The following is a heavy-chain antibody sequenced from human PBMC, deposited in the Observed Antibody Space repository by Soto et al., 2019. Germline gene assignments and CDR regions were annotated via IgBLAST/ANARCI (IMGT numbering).Heavy chain of an antibody. CDR3: TKFSGPSSAPAA. V-gene: IGHV3-48*01. D-gene: IGHD1-26*01. CDR1: GFTFSSYS. CDR2: ISSSSSTI. J-gene: IGHJ5*02. Sequence: PGGSLRLSCAASGFTFSSYSMNWVRQAPGKGLEWVSYISSSSSTIYYADSVKGRFTISRDNAKNTAHLHMSSLKTEDTAIYYCTKFSGPSSAPAALGPGTLVTVSS.